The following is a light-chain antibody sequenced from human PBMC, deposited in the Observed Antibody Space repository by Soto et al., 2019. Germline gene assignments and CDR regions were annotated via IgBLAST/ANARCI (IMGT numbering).Light chain of an antibody. Sequence: NFMLTQPHSVSESPGKTVTISCTRSSGNSGSNYVQWYQQRPGSAPTTLIYEDDQRPSGVPDRFSGSIDRSSNSASLTISGLKTEDDADYYCQSYDSSTPVVFGGGTKVTVL. V-gene: IGLV6-57*04. CDR3: QSYDSSTPVV. CDR1: SGNSGSNY. J-gene: IGLJ2*01. CDR2: EDD.